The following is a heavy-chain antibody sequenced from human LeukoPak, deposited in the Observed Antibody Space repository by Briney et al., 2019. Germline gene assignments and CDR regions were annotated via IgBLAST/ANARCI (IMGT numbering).Heavy chain of an antibody. Sequence: ASVKVSCKASGYTFTGYYMHWVRQAPGQGLEWMGWINPNSGGTNYAQKFQGRVTMTRDTSISTAYMELSRLRSDDTAVYCCARVTDDYGDYYYGMDVWGQGTTVTVSS. D-gene: IGHD4-17*01. CDR3: ARVTDDYGDYYYGMDV. CDR2: INPNSGGT. J-gene: IGHJ6*02. V-gene: IGHV1-2*02. CDR1: GYTFTGYY.